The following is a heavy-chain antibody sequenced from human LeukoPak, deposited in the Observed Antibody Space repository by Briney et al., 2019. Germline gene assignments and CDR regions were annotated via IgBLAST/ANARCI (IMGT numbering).Heavy chain of an antibody. CDR2: IYYSGST. CDR3: ARQDYVTSYFDP. CDR1: GFTFSSYW. Sequence: GSLRLSCAASGFTFSSYWMSWVRQAPGKGLEWNGSIYYSGSTYYNPSLKSRVTISVDTSKNQFSLKLRSVTAADTALYYCARQDYVTSYFDPWGQGTLVTVSS. J-gene: IGHJ5*02. D-gene: IGHD4-17*01. V-gene: IGHV4-39*01.